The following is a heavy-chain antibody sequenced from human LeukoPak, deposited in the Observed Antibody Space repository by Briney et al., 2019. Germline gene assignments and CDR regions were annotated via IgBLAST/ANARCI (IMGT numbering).Heavy chain of an antibody. Sequence: GGSLRLSCAASGFTFSSYAMSWFRQAPGKGLEWVSAISGSGGSTYYADSVKGRFTISRDNSKNTLYPQMNSLRAEDTAVYYCAKDKSGFGDWDYWGQGTLVTVSS. J-gene: IGHJ4*02. D-gene: IGHD3-10*01. CDR2: ISGSGGST. CDR3: AKDKSGFGDWDY. V-gene: IGHV3-23*01. CDR1: GFTFSSYA.